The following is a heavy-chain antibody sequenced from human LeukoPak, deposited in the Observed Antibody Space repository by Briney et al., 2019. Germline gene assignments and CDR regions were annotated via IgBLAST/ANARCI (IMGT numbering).Heavy chain of an antibody. CDR1: GGSINSDY. CDR2: MYYSGSST. V-gene: IGHV4-59*12. J-gene: IGHJ3*02. CDR3: ASSPITMIVVGPIGTFDI. Sequence: SETLSLTCTVSGGSINSDYWSWVRQPPGKGLEWIGYMYYSGSSTNYNPSLKSRVTISVDTSKNQFSLKLSSVTAADTAVYYCASSPITMIVVGPIGTFDIWGQGTMVTVSS. D-gene: IGHD3-22*01.